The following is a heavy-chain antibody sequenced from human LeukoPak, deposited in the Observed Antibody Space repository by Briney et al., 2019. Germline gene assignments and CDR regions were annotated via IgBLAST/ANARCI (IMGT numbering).Heavy chain of an antibody. Sequence: GGSLSPSCAASGFTFTSYAMSWVRQAQGKGLEWVSALSCSGGSTYYADSVKGRFTISRDNSKNTLYLQMNSLRAEDTAVYYCAKRWLAGSLDYWGQGTLVTVSS. CDR2: LSCSGGST. J-gene: IGHJ4*02. V-gene: IGHV3-23*01. CDR1: GFTFTSYA. D-gene: IGHD3-10*01. CDR3: AKRWLAGSLDY.